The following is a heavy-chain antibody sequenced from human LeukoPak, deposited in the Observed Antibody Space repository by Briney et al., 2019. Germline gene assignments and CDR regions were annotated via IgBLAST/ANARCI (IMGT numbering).Heavy chain of an antibody. D-gene: IGHD1-26*01. CDR2: IYYSGST. J-gene: IGHJ3*02. CDR3: VGGSHLDI. Sequence: SETLSLTCTVPGDSISSYYWSWIRQPPGKGLEWIGYIYYSGSTNYNPSLKSRVTISVDTSKNQFSLKLSSVTAADTAVYYCVGGSHLDIWGQGTMVTVSS. CDR1: GDSISSYY. V-gene: IGHV4-59*08.